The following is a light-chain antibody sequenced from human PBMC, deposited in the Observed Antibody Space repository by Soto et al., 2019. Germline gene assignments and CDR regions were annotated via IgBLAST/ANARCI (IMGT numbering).Light chain of an antibody. CDR2: GAS. J-gene: IGKJ1*01. V-gene: IGKV1-39*01. CDR1: QSINIY. CDR3: QQYETFSGT. Sequence: DIQMTQSPSSLSASLGDRVTITCRTSQSINIYLNWYQQKVGEPPRLLIFGASNLQSGVPSRFSGSGSGTKFTLTIASLQPDDFATYYCQQYETFSGTFGPGTKVDIK.